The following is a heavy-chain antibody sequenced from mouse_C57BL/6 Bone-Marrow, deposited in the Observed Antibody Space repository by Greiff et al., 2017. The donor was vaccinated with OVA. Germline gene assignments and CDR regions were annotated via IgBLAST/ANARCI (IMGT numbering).Heavy chain of an antibody. D-gene: IGHD1-1*01. Sequence: VQLQESGAELARPGASVKMSCKASGYTFTSYTMHWVKQRPGQGLEGIGDINPSSGYTKYNQKFKDKATLTADKSTSTAYMQLSSLTSEDSAVYYFARTTVVTFDYWGQGTTLTVSS. CDR2: INPSSGYT. CDR1: GYTFTSYT. J-gene: IGHJ2*01. V-gene: IGHV1-4*01. CDR3: ARTTVVTFDY.